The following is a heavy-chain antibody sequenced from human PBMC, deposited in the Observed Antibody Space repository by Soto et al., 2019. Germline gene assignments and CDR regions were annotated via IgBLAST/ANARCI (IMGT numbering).Heavy chain of an antibody. J-gene: IGHJ5*02. CDR3: ARAQGFRVVINSNWFDP. Sequence: ASVKVSCKASGYTFSRYGIMWVRQAPGQGLEWMGWISAYNGNTNSAEKLRGRLTMTTDASTTTAYMELRSLRSDDTAIYYCARAQGFRVVINSNWFDPWGQGTLVTVSS. V-gene: IGHV1-18*01. CDR1: GYTFSRYG. D-gene: IGHD2-21*01. CDR2: ISAYNGNT.